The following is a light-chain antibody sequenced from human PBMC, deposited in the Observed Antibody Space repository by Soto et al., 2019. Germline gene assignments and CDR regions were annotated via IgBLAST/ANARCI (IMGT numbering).Light chain of an antibody. Sequence: EIVMTQSPAILSVSPGDRATLSCRAGQSVSNNLAWYQQKPGQTPRLVIYGAPNRATGVPARFSGSGSGTDFTLTISSLQSEDFAVYYCLQYDDWHRTFGQGTKVEI. CDR3: LQYDDWHRT. CDR2: GAP. CDR1: QSVSNN. V-gene: IGKV3-15*01. J-gene: IGKJ1*01.